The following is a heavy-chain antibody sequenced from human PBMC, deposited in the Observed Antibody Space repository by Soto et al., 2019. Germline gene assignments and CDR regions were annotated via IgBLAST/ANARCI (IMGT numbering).Heavy chain of an antibody. V-gene: IGHV1-18*04. CDR1: GYTFTNYG. CDR3: ARDQGGDWFDP. Sequence: QVQLLQSGAEVKKPGASVRVSCKASGYTFTNYGISWVRQASGQGLEWMGCISSYYGSTDYAQIFEGRVTMTTDTSTSTAYLELRSLTSDDTAISYCARDQGGDWFDPWGQGTLVTVSS. CDR2: ISSYYGST. J-gene: IGHJ5*02. D-gene: IGHD1-26*01.